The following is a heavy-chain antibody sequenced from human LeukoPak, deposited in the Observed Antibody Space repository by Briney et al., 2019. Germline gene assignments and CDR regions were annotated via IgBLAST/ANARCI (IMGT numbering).Heavy chain of an antibody. CDR3: AKDPKVRGLTYDF. D-gene: IGHD3-10*01. CDR2: ISGSGGST. J-gene: IGHJ4*02. V-gene: IGHV3-23*01. CDR1: GFSFSTYA. Sequence: GGSLRLSCAASGFSFSTYAMTWVRQAPGKGLEWVSAISGSGGSTYYADSVKGRFTISRDNSKNTLYLQMNSLRAEDTAVYYCAKDPKVRGLTYDFWGQGTLVSVSS.